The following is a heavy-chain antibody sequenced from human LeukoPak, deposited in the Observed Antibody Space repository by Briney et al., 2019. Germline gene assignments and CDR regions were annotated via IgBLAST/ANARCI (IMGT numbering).Heavy chain of an antibody. Sequence: GGSLRLSCAASGFTFSDYYMSWIRQAPGKGLEWVSYISSSGTTIYYADSVKGRFTISRDNAKNSLYLQMNSLRAEDTALYYCAKGYSRGAAPDYWGQGTLVTVSS. V-gene: IGHV3-11*01. CDR1: GFTFSDYY. J-gene: IGHJ4*02. CDR2: ISSSGTTI. CDR3: AKGYSRGAAPDY. D-gene: IGHD6-13*01.